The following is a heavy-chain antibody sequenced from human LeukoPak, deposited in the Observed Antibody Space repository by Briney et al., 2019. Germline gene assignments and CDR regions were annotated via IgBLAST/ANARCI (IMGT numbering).Heavy chain of an antibody. CDR3: ARDFAPALGYDYVWGSYRQEGAFDI. CDR1: GGSISSYY. Sequence: SETLSLTCTVSGGSISSYYWSWIRQPAGKGLEWIGRIYTSGSTNYNPSLKSRVTISVDTSKNQFSLKLSSVTAADTAVYYCARDFAPALGYDYVWGSYRQEGAFDIWGQGTMVTVSS. V-gene: IGHV4-4*07. CDR2: IYTSGST. D-gene: IGHD3-16*02. J-gene: IGHJ3*02.